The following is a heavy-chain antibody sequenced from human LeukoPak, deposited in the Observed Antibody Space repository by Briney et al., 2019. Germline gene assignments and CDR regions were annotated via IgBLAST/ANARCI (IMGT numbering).Heavy chain of an antibody. CDR1: GGSISSYY. CDR3: AGGSGSYYYYGMDV. J-gene: IGHJ6*04. V-gene: IGHV4-59*01. D-gene: IGHD3-10*01. CDR2: IYYSGST. Sequence: PSETLSLTCTVSGGSISSYYWSWIRQPPGKGLEWIGYIYYSGSTNYNPSLKSRVTISVDTSKNQFSLKLSSVTAADTAVYYCAGGSGSYYYYGMDVWGKGTTVTVSS.